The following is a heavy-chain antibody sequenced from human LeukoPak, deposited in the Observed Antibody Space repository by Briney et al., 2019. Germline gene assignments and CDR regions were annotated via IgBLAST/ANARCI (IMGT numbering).Heavy chain of an antibody. V-gene: IGHV4-34*01. J-gene: IGHJ4*02. CDR2: INHSGST. CDR1: GGSFSGYS. Sequence: SETLSLTCAVYGGSFSGYSWSWIRQPPGKGLEWIGEINHSGSTNYNPSLKSRLTISVDMSKNQFSLKLSSVTAADTAVYHCARGAPGYWGQGTLVTVSS. CDR3: ARGAPGY.